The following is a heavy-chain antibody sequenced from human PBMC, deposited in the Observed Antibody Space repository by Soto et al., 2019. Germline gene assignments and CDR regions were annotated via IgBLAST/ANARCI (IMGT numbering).Heavy chain of an antibody. V-gene: IGHV3-23*01. J-gene: IGHJ6*02. CDR2: ISGSGGST. Sequence: PGGSLRLSCAASGFTFSSYAMSWVRQAPGKGLEWVSAISGSGGSTYYADSVKGRFTISRDNSKNTLYLQMNSLRAEDTAVYYCAKPGRIDTRSYYDFWSFQDYYYYGMDVWGQGTTVTVSS. D-gene: IGHD3-3*01. CDR1: GFTFSSYA. CDR3: AKPGRIDTRSYYDFWSFQDYYYYGMDV.